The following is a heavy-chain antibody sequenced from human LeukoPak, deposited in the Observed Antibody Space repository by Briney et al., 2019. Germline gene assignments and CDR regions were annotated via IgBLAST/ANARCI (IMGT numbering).Heavy chain of an antibody. CDR3: AKVPATDAFDI. CDR2: ISYDGSNK. D-gene: IGHD2-2*01. V-gene: IGHV3-30*18. Sequence: GRSLRLSCAASGFTFSSYGMHWVRQAPGKGLEWVAVISYDGSNKYYADSVKGRFTISRDNSKNTLYLQMNSLRAEDTAVYYCAKVPATDAFDIWGQGTMVTVSS. CDR1: GFTFSSYG. J-gene: IGHJ3*02.